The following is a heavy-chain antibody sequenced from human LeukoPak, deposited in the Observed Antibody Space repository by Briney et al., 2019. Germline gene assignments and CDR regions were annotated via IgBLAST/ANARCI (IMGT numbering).Heavy chain of an antibody. J-gene: IGHJ4*02. Sequence: LSETLSLTCAVYGGSFSGYYWSWIRQPPGKGLEWIGEINHSGSTNYNPSLKSRVTISVDTSKNQFSLKLSSVTAADTAVYYCARGLSPFDYWGQGTLVTVSS. CDR1: GGSFSGYY. V-gene: IGHV4-34*01. CDR2: INHSGST. D-gene: IGHD5/OR15-5a*01. CDR3: ARGLSPFDY.